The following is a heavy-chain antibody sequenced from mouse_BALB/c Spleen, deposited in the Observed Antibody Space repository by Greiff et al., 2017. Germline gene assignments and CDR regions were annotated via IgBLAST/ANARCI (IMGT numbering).Heavy chain of an antibody. CDR2: ISDGGSYT. V-gene: IGHV5-4*02. Sequence: EVKLVESGGGLVKPGGSLKLSCAASGFTFSDYYMYWVRQTPEKRLEWVATISDGGSYTYYPDSVKGRFTISRDNAKNNLYLQMSSLKSEDTAMYYCARPDYYGYDYWGQGTTLTVSS. CDR3: ARPDYYGYDY. D-gene: IGHD1-2*01. CDR1: GFTFSDYY. J-gene: IGHJ2*01.